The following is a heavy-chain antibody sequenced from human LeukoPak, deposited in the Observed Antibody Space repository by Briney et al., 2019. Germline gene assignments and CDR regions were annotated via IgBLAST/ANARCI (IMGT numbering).Heavy chain of an antibody. Sequence: PSETLSLTCAVSGYSISSGYYWGWIRQPPGKGLEWIGCIYHSGSTYYNPSLKSRVTISVDTSKNQFSLKLSSVTAADTAVYYCARLGQVFGVVTHFDYWGQGTLVTVSS. V-gene: IGHV4-38-2*01. CDR1: GYSISSGYY. CDR3: ARLGQVFGVVTHFDY. CDR2: IYHSGST. J-gene: IGHJ4*02. D-gene: IGHD3-3*01.